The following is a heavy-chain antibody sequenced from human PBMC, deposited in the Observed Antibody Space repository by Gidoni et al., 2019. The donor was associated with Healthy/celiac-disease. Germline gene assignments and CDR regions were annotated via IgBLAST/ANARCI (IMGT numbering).Heavy chain of an antibody. CDR2: ISSSSSYI. CDR3: ARDAMVGVITFGGVGTSRDWFDP. J-gene: IGHJ5*02. CDR1: GFTFSSYS. Sequence: EVQLVESGGGLVKPGGSLRVSCAASGFTFSSYSMNWVRQAPGKGLEWVSSISSSSSYISYADSVKGRFTISRDNAKNSLYLQMNSLRAEDTAVYYCARDAMVGVITFGGVGTSRDWFDPWGQGTLVTVSS. V-gene: IGHV3-21*01. D-gene: IGHD3-16*01.